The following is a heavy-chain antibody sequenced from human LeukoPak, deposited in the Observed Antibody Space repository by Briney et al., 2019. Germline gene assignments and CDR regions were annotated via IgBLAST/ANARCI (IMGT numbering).Heavy chain of an antibody. CDR1: GFTFSSYA. D-gene: IGHD1-26*01. CDR2: ISYGGSNK. V-gene: IGHV3-30-3*01. J-gene: IGHJ4*02. CDR3: ARPRYSGSYLHSYFDY. Sequence: GGSLRLSCAASGFTFSSYAMHWVRQAPGKGLEWVAVISYGGSNKYYADSVKGRFTISRDNSKNTLYLQMNSLRAEDTAVYYCARPRYSGSYLHSYFDYWGQGTLVTVSS.